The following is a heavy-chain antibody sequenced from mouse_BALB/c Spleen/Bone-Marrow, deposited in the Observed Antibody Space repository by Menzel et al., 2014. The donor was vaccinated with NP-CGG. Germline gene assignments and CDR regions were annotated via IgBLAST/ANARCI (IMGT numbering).Heavy chain of an antibody. CDR1: GYSFTSYW. V-gene: IGHV1S126*01. D-gene: IGHD2-1*01. CDR3: ASPSDGNPFAY. J-gene: IGHJ3*01. CDR2: IDPSDSET. Sequence: QVQLQQSGPQLVRPGASVKISCKASGYSFTSYWMHWVKQRPGQGLEWIGMIDPSDSETRLNQKFKDKATLTVDKSSSTAYMQVSSPTSEDSAVYYSASPSDGNPFAYWGQGTLVTVSA.